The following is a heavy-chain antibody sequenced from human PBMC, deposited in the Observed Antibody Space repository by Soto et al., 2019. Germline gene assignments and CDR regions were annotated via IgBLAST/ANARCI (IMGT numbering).Heavy chain of an antibody. CDR3: AKSPVTTVNRTDYCTYGMDV. D-gene: IGHD4-4*01. J-gene: IGHJ6*02. V-gene: IGHV3-23*01. CDR2: ISGSGDIT. Sequence: GGSLRLFCAASGFTFSSYAMSWVRQAPGKGLEWVSGISGSGDITYYADSVKGRLTISRDNSKNTLYLQMNSLRAEDTAVYYCAKSPVTTVNRTDYCTYGMDVWGQGTTVTVSS. CDR1: GFTFSSYA.